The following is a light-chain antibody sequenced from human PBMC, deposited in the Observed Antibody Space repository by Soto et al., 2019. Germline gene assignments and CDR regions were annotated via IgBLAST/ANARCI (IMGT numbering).Light chain of an antibody. CDR3: QQLDSYPLT. V-gene: IGKV1-9*01. CDR1: QDMSTY. CDR2: VAS. J-gene: IGKJ4*01. Sequence: DIQLTQSPSFLSASVGDRVTLTCRASQDMSTYLAWFQQKPGKAPNLLIYVASTLQDGVPSRFSGSGSGTEFTLTINNLQPEDFATYYCQQLDSYPLTFGGGTEEEIK.